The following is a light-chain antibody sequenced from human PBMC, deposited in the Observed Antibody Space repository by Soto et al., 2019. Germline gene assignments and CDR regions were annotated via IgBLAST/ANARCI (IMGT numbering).Light chain of an antibody. CDR1: SSDVGSYNL. V-gene: IGLV2-23*01. Sequence: QSALTQPASVAGSPGQSITFSCTVASSDVGSYNLVSWYQQHPGKAPKFMIYEGNKRPSGVSNRFSGSQSGNTASLTFSRLPPAHEADYYCFSYAGSTTSYVFGTGTKVTVL. J-gene: IGLJ1*01. CDR2: EGN. CDR3: FSYAGSTTSYV.